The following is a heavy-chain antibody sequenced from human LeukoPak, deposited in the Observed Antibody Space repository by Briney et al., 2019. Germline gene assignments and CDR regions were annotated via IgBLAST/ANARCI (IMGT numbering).Heavy chain of an antibody. CDR1: GFTFSSYA. CDR2: ISDSGDIT. CDR3: AREGVATIWGTYYYYMDV. D-gene: IGHD5-12*01. V-gene: IGHV3-23*01. J-gene: IGHJ6*03. Sequence: GGSLRLSCAASGFTFSSYAMSWVRQAPGKGLEWVSGISDSGDITYYADSVKGRFTISRDNSKNTLCVQMNSLRVEDTAVYYCAREGVATIWGTYYYYMDVWGKGTTVTVSS.